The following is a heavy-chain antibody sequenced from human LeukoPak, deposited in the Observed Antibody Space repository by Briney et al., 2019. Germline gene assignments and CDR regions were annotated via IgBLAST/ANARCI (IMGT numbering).Heavy chain of an antibody. J-gene: IGHJ5*02. V-gene: IGHV3-23*01. CDR1: GFIFSTYG. CDR3: AKDSRPYSSSWYNWFDP. CDR2: ISDNDGAT. Sequence: GGSLRLSCAASGFIFSTYGMSWVRQAPGKGLEWVSGISDNDGATNYADSVKGRFTISRDNSKNTLYLQMNSLRAEDTAVYYCAKDSRPYSSSWYNWFDPWGQGTLVTVSS. D-gene: IGHD6-13*01.